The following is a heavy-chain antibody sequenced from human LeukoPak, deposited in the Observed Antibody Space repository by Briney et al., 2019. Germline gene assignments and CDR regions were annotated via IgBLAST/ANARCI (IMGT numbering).Heavy chain of an antibody. J-gene: IGHJ4*02. Sequence: GGSLRLSCAASGFSLSSYWMHWVRQTPGKGPVWVSRINSDGSSTSYADSVKGRFTISRDNAKNTLYLQMNSLRAEDTAVYYCARGISHSFDYWGQGALVTVSS. CDR1: GFSLSSYW. CDR2: INSDGSST. CDR3: ARGISHSFDY. D-gene: IGHD4-11*01. V-gene: IGHV3-74*01.